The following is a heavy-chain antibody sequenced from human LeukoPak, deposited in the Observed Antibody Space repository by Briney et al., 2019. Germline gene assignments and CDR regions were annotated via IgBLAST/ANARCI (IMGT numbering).Heavy chain of an antibody. CDR3: PRQSYASGWNPFDY. CDR1: GFTFSNYA. CDR2: ISGGGITT. D-gene: IGHD6-19*01. J-gene: IGHJ4*02. V-gene: IGHV3-23*01. Sequence: GGSLRLSCAASGFTFSNYAMSWVRQAPGKGLEWVSTISGGGITTYYAASARGRFTISRDNSKNKIFLQMNSLRADDTALYYCPRQSYASGWNPFDYWGQGILVTVSS.